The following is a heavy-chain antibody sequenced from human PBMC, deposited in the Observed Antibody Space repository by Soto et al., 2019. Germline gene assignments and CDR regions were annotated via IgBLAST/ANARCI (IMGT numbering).Heavy chain of an antibody. CDR2: IYYSGST. Sequence: SETLSLTCTVSGGSISSSSYYWGWIRQPPGKGLEWIGSIYYSGSTYYNPSLKSRVTISVDTSKNQFSLKLSSVTAADTAVYYCARAYGSGSYTWGQGTMVTVSS. CDR1: GGSISSSSYY. J-gene: IGHJ3*01. V-gene: IGHV4-39*01. D-gene: IGHD3-10*01. CDR3: ARAYGSGSYT.